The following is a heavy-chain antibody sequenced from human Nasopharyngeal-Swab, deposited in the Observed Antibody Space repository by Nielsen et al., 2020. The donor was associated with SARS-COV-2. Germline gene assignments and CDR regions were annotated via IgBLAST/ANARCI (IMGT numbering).Heavy chain of an antibody. CDR2: ISGSGGST. V-gene: IGHV3-23*01. J-gene: IGHJ6*03. Sequence: GESLKISCAASGFTFSSYAMSWVRQAPGKGLEWVSAISGSGGSTYYADSVKGRFTISRDNSKNTLYLQVNSLRAEDAAVYYCARGTGYYYYMDVWGKGTTVTVSS. D-gene: IGHD1-14*01. CDR3: ARGTGYYYYMDV. CDR1: GFTFSSYA.